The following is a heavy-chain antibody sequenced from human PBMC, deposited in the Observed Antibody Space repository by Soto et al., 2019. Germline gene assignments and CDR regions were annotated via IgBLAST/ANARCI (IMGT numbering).Heavy chain of an antibody. Sequence: SETLWLSCAVCGGIFSGYYWSWISKPPGKGLEWIGEINHSGSTNYNPSLKSRVTISVDTSKNQFSLKLSSVTAADTAVYYCARATHYSNFGVASFDPWGQGTPVTVSS. CDR2: INHSGST. V-gene: IGHV4-34*01. CDR3: ARATHYSNFGVASFDP. J-gene: IGHJ5*02. CDR1: GGIFSGYY. D-gene: IGHD3-3*01.